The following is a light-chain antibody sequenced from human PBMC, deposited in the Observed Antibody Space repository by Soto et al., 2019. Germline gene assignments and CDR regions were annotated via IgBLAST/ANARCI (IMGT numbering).Light chain of an antibody. CDR1: QSVSSN. Sequence: EIVMTQSPVTLSVSPGERVTLSCRASQSVSSNLAWYQQKPGQAPSLLIYGAFTRATGIPARFSGTGSGTEFTLTISSLQSEDFAVYYCQQYGNSPWTFGQGTKVEIK. V-gene: IGKV3-15*01. CDR3: QQYGNSPWT. CDR2: GAF. J-gene: IGKJ1*01.